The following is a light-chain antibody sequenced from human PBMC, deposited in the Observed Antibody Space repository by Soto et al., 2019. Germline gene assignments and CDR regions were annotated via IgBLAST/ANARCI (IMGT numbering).Light chain of an antibody. CDR3: QQRSNWPPVIT. J-gene: IGKJ5*01. Sequence: EIVLTQSPATLSLSPGERATLSCRASQSVSSYLAWYQQKPGQAPRLLIYDASNRATGIPARFSGSGSGTDFTLTISSLEPDDFAVYYCQQRSNWPPVITFGLGTRLEIK. CDR2: DAS. CDR1: QSVSSY. V-gene: IGKV3-11*01.